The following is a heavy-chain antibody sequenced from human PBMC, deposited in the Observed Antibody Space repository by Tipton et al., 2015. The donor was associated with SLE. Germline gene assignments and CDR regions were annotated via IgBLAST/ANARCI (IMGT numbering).Heavy chain of an antibody. CDR3: ARGYYYGSGTNHWFDP. Sequence: SLRLSCAASGFTFSSYGMHWVRQAPGKGLEWVSSISSSSSYIYYADSVKGRFTISRDNAKNSPYLQMNSLRAEDTAVYYCARGYYYGSGTNHWFDPWGQGTLVTVSS. CDR2: ISSSSSYI. J-gene: IGHJ5*02. CDR1: GFTFSSYG. V-gene: IGHV3-21*01. D-gene: IGHD3-10*01.